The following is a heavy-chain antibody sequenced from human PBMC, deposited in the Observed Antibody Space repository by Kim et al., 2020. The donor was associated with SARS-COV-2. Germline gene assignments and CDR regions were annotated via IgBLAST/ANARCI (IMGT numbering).Heavy chain of an antibody. CDR2: ISSSSTYI. Sequence: GGSLRLSCAASGFTFSSYSMNWVRQAPGKGLEWVSSISSSSTYIYYADSMKGRFTISRDNAKNSLYLQMNSLRAEDTAVYYCARSVDTSGWYITAYWGQGTLVTVS. D-gene: IGHD6-19*01. CDR3: ARSVDTSGWYITAY. CDR1: GFTFSSYS. J-gene: IGHJ4*02. V-gene: IGHV3-21*01.